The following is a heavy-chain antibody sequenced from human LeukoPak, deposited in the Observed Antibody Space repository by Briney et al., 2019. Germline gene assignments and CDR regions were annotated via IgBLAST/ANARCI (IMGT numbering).Heavy chain of an antibody. CDR2: IGGSGTPI. CDR1: GFTFSDHY. CDR3: ARDRRPSVYGGLDN. V-gene: IGHV3-11*04. D-gene: IGHD4/OR15-4a*01. J-gene: IGHJ4*02. Sequence: GGSLRLSCAASGFTFSDHYMSWIRQAPGKGLEWVSYIGGSGTPIYYADFVKGRFTVSRDNAKNSLFLQMDSLRAEDTAVYYCARDRRPSVYGGLDNWGQGTLVTVSS.